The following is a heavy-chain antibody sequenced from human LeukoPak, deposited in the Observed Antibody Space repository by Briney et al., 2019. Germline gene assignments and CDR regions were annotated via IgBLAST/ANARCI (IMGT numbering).Heavy chain of an antibody. D-gene: IGHD2-2*01. J-gene: IGHJ3*02. Sequence: GGSLRLSCAASGFTFGSYGMHWVRQAPGKGLEWVAVISYDGSNKYYADSVKGRFTISRDNSKNTLYLQMNSLRAEDTAVYYCARDTHGYCSSTSCSDAFDIWGQGTMVTVSS. V-gene: IGHV3-30*03. CDR1: GFTFGSYG. CDR2: ISYDGSNK. CDR3: ARDTHGYCSSTSCSDAFDI.